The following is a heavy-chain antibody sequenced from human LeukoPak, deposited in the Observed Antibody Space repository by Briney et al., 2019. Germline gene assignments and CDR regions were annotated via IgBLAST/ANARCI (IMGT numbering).Heavy chain of an antibody. CDR1: GHTLRTYG. V-gene: IGHV1-69*04. CDR2: IIPILGIA. CDR3: ARDLWGPRRFRGVIITTTY. J-gene: IGHJ4*02. D-gene: IGHD3-10*01. Sequence: SVKVSCKAPGHTLRTYGISWVRQAPGQGLEWMGRIIPILGIANYAQKFQGRVTITADKSTSTAYMELSSLRSEDTAVYYCARDLWGPRRFRGVIITTTYWGQGTLVTVSS.